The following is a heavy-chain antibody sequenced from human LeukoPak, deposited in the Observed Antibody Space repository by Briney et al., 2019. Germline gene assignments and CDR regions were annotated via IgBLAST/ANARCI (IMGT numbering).Heavy chain of an antibody. V-gene: IGHV4-59*01. D-gene: IGHD2-15*01. CDR1: DGSIGTYY. J-gene: IGHJ5*02. Sequence: SETLSLTCTVSDGSIGTYYWSWIRQPPGKGLEWIGYIYYSGSTNYNPSLKSRVTISLDTSKNQFSLRLSSVTAADTAVYYCARRGAADWFDPWGQGTLVTVSS. CDR3: ARRGAADWFDP. CDR2: IYYSGST.